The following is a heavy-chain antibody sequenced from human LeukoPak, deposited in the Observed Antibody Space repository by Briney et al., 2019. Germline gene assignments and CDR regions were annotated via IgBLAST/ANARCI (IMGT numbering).Heavy chain of an antibody. D-gene: IGHD3-3*01. V-gene: IGHV4-38-2*02. J-gene: IGHJ6*03. Sequence: LETLSLTCTVSGYSISSGYYWGWIRQPPGKVLEWIGSIYHSGSTYYNPSLKSRVTISVDTSKNQFSLKLSSVTAADTAVYYCARDLGFWSSYYRYYYYYYMDVWGKGTTVTVSS. CDR3: ARDLGFWSSYYRYYYYYYMDV. CDR2: IYHSGST. CDR1: GYSISSGYY.